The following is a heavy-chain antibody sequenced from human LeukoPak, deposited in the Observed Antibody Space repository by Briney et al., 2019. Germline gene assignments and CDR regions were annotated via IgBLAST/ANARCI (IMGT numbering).Heavy chain of an antibody. Sequence: ASVKVSCKASGGTFSSYAISWVRQAPGQGLEWMGRIIPILGIANYAQKFQGRVTITADKSTSTAYMELSSLRSEDTAVYYCARSQTQLWLSGFDYWGQGTLVTVSS. J-gene: IGHJ4*02. V-gene: IGHV1-69*04. CDR3: ARSQTQLWLSGFDY. D-gene: IGHD5-18*01. CDR1: GGTFSSYA. CDR2: IIPILGIA.